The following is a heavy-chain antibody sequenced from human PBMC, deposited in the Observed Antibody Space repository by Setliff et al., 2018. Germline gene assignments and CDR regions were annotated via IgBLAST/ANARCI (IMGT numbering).Heavy chain of an antibody. Sequence: LGESLKISCVGSGFTFSNYIMTWVRQTPGKGLEWISYISGSGNTKKYADFAEGRFTISRDNAKTSVHLQMNSLRAEDTGVYYCARRVPGITKVRGVIQDPVGLDYWGQGTLVTVSS. CDR1: GFTFSNYI. CDR3: ARRVPGITKVRGVIQDPVGLDY. V-gene: IGHV3-48*03. CDR2: ISGSGNTK. J-gene: IGHJ4*02. D-gene: IGHD3-10*01.